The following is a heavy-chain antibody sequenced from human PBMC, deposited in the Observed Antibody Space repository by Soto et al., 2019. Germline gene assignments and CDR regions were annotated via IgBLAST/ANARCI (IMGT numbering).Heavy chain of an antibody. J-gene: IGHJ4*02. Sequence: ASVKVSCKASGYTFTSYYMHWVRQAPGQGLEWVGIINPGAGSTNYAQKFQGRVTMTRDTSTRTVYMELSSLRSEDTAVYYCAVPYYDGSGSQKPFDYWGKGTLVTVSS. CDR1: GYTFTSYY. D-gene: IGHD3-10*01. V-gene: IGHV1-46*01. CDR2: INPGAGST. CDR3: AVPYYDGSGSQKPFDY.